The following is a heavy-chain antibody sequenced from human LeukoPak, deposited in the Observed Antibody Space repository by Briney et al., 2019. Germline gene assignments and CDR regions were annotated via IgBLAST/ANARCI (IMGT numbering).Heavy chain of an antibody. Sequence: SQTLSLTCAVSGGSISSGGYSWSWIRQPPGKGLEWIGYIYHSGSTYYNPSLKSRVTISVDRSKNQFSLKLSSVTAADTAVYYCATAGGGWGSYDYWGQGTLVTVSS. CDR3: ATAGGGWGSYDY. CDR1: GGSISSGGYS. V-gene: IGHV4-30-2*01. CDR2: IYHSGST. J-gene: IGHJ4*02. D-gene: IGHD3-16*01.